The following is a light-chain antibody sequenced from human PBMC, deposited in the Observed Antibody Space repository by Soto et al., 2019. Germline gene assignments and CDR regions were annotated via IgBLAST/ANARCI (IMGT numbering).Light chain of an antibody. V-gene: IGKV3-20*01. J-gene: IGKJ3*01. CDR1: QSVSSNY. CDR2: GAS. CDR3: QQYGNSPFT. Sequence: EIVLTQSPGTLSLSPGERATLSCRASQSVSSNYLAWYQQKPGQAPRLLIYGASSRATGIPDRFSGSGSGTDFTLTISRLEPEDFAVYYCQQYGNSPFTFGPGTTVDIK.